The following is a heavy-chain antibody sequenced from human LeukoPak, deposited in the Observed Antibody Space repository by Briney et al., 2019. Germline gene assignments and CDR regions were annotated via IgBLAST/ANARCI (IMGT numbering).Heavy chain of an antibody. CDR3: AKRVVIKSTDYFYYYIHV. J-gene: IGHJ6*03. V-gene: IGHV3-48*01. CDR2: ITSSSSTI. CDR1: GFTFSSYS. Sequence: GSLRLSCAASGFTFSSYSMNWVRQAPGKGLEWVSYITSSSSTIYYADSVKGRFTISRDNAKSSLYLQMNSLRAEDTAVYYCAKRVVIKSTDYFYYYIHVWGKGTTVTVSS. D-gene: IGHD3-3*01.